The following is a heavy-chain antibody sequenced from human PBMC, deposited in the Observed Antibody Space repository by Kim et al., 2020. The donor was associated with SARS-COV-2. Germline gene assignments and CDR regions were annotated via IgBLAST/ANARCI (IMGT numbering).Heavy chain of an antibody. Sequence: SETLSLTCTVSGGSISSYYWSWIRQPAGKGLEWIGRIYTSGSTNYNPSLKSRVTMSVDTSKNQFSLKLSSVTAADTAVYYCAGAYYDFWSGYGKTAEYFQHWGQGTLVTVSS. V-gene: IGHV4-4*07. CDR3: AGAYYDFWSGYGKTAEYFQH. D-gene: IGHD3-3*01. CDR2: IYTSGST. CDR1: GGSISSYY. J-gene: IGHJ1*01.